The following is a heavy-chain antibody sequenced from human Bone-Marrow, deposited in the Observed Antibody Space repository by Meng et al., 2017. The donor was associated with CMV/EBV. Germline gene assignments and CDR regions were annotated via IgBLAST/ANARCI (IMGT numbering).Heavy chain of an antibody. CDR2: ISSSSSYI. V-gene: IGHV3-21*01. D-gene: IGHD3-3*01. CDR1: GVTFSSYS. CDR3: ASEIVTYYFWSGYTTNYGMDV. J-gene: IGHJ6*02. Sequence: GGSLRLSCAASGVTFSSYSMNWVRQAPGKGLEWVSSISSSSSYIYYADSVKGRFTISRDNATNSLYLQMNSLRAEDTAVYYCASEIVTYYFWSGYTTNYGMDVWGQGPTVTVSS.